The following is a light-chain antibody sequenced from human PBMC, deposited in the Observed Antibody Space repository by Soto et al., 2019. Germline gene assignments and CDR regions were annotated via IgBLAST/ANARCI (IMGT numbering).Light chain of an antibody. V-gene: IGLV2-14*01. J-gene: IGLJ2*01. CDR1: SSDVGGCKY. Sequence: QSVLTQPASVSGSPGQSITISCTGTSSDVGGCKYVSWYQQHPGKAPKVMIYEVSNRPSGVSNRFSGSKSGNTASLTISGLQAEDEADYYCSSYTSSSTVVFGGGTKLTVL. CDR3: SSYTSSSTVV. CDR2: EVS.